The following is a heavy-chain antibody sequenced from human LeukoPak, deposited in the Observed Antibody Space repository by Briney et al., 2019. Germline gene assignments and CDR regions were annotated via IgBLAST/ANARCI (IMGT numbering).Heavy chain of an antibody. J-gene: IGHJ4*02. CDR1: GFTFNYAW. D-gene: IGHD1-26*01. CDR2: ISGGGGST. V-gene: IGHV3-23*01. Sequence: GGSLRLSCAASGFTFNYAWMNWVRQAPGKGLEWVSTISGGGGSTYYADSVKGRFTIARDNSKNTLYLQVNSLRAEDTAVYYCAKGGKWDVTPFDYWGQGTLVTVSS. CDR3: AKGGKWDVTPFDY.